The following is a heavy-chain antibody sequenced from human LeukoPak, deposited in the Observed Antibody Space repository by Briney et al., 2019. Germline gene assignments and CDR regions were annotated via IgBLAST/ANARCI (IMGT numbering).Heavy chain of an antibody. CDR1: GYTFTSYA. CDR2: INAGNGNT. V-gene: IGHV1-3*01. J-gene: IGHJ5*02. Sequence: ASVKVSCKASGYTFTSYAMHWVRQAPGQRLEWMGWINAGNGNTKYSQKFQGRVTITRDTSASTAYIELSSLRSEDTAVYYCARDSYMRYGDYQTDWFDPWGQGTLVTVSS. D-gene: IGHD4-17*01. CDR3: ARDSYMRYGDYQTDWFDP.